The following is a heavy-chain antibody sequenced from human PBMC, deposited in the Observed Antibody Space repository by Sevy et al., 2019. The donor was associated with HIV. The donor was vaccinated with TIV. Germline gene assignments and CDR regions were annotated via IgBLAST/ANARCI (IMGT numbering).Heavy chain of an antibody. V-gene: IGHV3-30-3*01. D-gene: IGHD4-17*01. J-gene: IGHJ4*02. CDR1: GFNFGTHA. CDR2: ISYAGSHT. CDR3: VRHRGYYAFTPSGY. Sequence: GGSLRLSCEGSGFNFGTHAIHWVRQPPGRGLEWVAVISYAGSHTYYADSVKGRFNISRDNSKNTLYLQMNSLRHEDSAIHFCVRHRGYYAFTPSGYWGQGTQVTVSS.